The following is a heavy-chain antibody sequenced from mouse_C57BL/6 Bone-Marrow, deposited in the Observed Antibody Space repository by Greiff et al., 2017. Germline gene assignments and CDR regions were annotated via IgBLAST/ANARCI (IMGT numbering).Heavy chain of an antibody. CDR3: ARQGLCLHYYARDY. CDR2: ISNLAYSI. Sequence: EVQLQQSGGGLVQPGGSLKLSCAASGFTFSDYGMAWVRQAPRKGPEWVAFISNLAYSIYYADTVTGRFTISRENAKNTLYLEMSSLRSEDTAMYYCARQGLCLHYYARDYWGQGTSVTVSS. J-gene: IGHJ4*01. D-gene: IGHD2-2*01. CDR1: GFTFSDYG. V-gene: IGHV5-15*01.